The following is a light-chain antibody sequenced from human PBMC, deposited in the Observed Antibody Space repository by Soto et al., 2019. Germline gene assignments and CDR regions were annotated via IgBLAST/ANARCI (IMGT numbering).Light chain of an antibody. V-gene: IGLV2-14*03. Sequence: QSALTQPASVSGSPGQSITISCTGTSSDVGYYNYVSWYQQHPGKVPKLMIYDVRYRPSGVSDRFSGSKSGNTASLPLSGLQAEDEADYYCSSSTSTSTLVFGTGTKVTVL. CDR3: SSSTSTSTLV. CDR1: SSDVGYYNY. CDR2: DVR. J-gene: IGLJ1*01.